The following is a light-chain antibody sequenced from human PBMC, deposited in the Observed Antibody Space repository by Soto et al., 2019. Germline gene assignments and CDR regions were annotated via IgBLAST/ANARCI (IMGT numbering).Light chain of an antibody. Sequence: EIVLTQSPGTLSLSPGERATLSCRASQSVSSSNLACYQQKPGQAPRQLIYGASSRATGIPDRFSGSGSGADFTLTITSLEPEDFAVYYCQHYRTSFGGRTRVEIK. V-gene: IGKV3-20*01. CDR1: QSVSSSN. J-gene: IGKJ4*01. CDR2: GAS. CDR3: QHYRTS.